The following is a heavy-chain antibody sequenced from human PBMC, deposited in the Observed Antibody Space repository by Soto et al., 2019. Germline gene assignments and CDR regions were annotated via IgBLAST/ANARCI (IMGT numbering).Heavy chain of an antibody. D-gene: IGHD3-10*01. J-gene: IGHJ4*02. CDR1: GFTFSSYG. CDR3: AKATGGFDY. V-gene: IGHV3-30*18. Sequence: QVQLVESGGGVVQPGRSLRLSCAASGFTFSSYGMHWVRQAPGKGLEWVAVISYDGSNKYYADSVKGRFTISRDNSKNTLYLQMNSLRAEDTAVYYCAKATGGFDYWGQGTLVTVSS. CDR2: ISYDGSNK.